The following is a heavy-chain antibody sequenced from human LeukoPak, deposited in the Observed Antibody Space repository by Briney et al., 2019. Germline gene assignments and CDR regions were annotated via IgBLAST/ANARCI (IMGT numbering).Heavy chain of an antibody. CDR2: IYSGGST. J-gene: IGHJ4*02. D-gene: IGHD2-15*01. Sequence: GGSLRLSCAASGFTVCSNHMSWVRQAPGKGLEWVSVIYSGGSTYYADSVKGRFTISRDNSKNTLYLQMNSLRAEDTAVYCCPRLSGGAFDYWCQGTLVTVSS. CDR3: PRLSGGAFDY. V-gene: IGHV3-53*01. CDR1: GFTVCSNH.